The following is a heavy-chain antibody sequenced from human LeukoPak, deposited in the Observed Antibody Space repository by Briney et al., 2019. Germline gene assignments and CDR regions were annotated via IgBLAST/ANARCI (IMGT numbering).Heavy chain of an antibody. J-gene: IGHJ1*01. Sequence: GASVKVSCKASGYTFTSYVINWVRQATGQGLEWMGWMNPNSGNTGYAQKFQGRVTMTRNTSISTAYMELSSLRSEDTAVYYCARVPKYSSSWTAEYFQHWGQGTLVTVSS. CDR3: ARVPKYSSSWTAEYFQH. V-gene: IGHV1-8*01. CDR1: GYTFTSYV. D-gene: IGHD6-13*01. CDR2: MNPNSGNT.